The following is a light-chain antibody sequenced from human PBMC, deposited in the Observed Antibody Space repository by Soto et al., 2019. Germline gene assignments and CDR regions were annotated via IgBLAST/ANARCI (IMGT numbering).Light chain of an antibody. Sequence: EIVMTQSPATLSVSPGERATLSCRASQSVSSNLAWYQQKPGQAPRLLIYGASTRATGISARFSGSGSGTEFTLTISSLQSEDFAVYFCQHYNNWPALYTFGKGTKLEIK. CDR1: QSVSSN. CDR3: QHYNNWPALYT. J-gene: IGKJ2*01. V-gene: IGKV3-15*01. CDR2: GAS.